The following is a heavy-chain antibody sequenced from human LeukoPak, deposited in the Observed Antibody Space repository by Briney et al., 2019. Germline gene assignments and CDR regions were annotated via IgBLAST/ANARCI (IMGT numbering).Heavy chain of an antibody. CDR1: GFTVSSSN. D-gene: IGHD2-2*01. J-gene: IGHJ4*02. V-gene: IGHV3-53*01. Sequence: GGSLRLSCAASGFTVSSSNMNWVRQAPGKGLEWISVIYSGGSTHYADSVKGRFTISRDNSKNTLYLQMNSLRAEDTAVYYCAKAPTQYCSSTSCYAYFDYWGQGTLVTVSS. CDR2: IYSGGST. CDR3: AKAPTQYCSSTSCYAYFDY.